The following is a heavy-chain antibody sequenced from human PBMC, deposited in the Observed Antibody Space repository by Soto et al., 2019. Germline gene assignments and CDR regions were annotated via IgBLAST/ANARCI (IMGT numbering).Heavy chain of an antibody. D-gene: IGHD5-18*01. V-gene: IGHV4-34*01. CDR3: ASQALDTAIFDY. J-gene: IGHJ4*02. CDR2: INHSGST. CDR1: GGSFSGYY. Sequence: QVQLQQWGAGLLKPSETLSLTCAVYGGSFSGYYWSWIRQPPGKGLEWIGEINHSGSTNYNPSLKSRVTISVDTSKNXFSLKLNSVTAAXTAVXYCASQALDTAIFDYWGQGTLVTVSS.